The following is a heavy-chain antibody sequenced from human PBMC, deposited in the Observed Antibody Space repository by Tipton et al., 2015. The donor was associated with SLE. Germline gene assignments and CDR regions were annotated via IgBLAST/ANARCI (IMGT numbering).Heavy chain of an antibody. Sequence: QSGPEVKKPGSSVKVSCRASGDTFRNSAISWVRQAPGQGLEWMGGIIPMFGAENYPQKFQGRVTVTIDESTITAYMELKSLKSEDTAVYFCAKGPTFGGVMGFLQHWGQGTLVSVSS. CDR3: AKGPTFGGVMGFLQH. D-gene: IGHD3-16*01. V-gene: IGHV1-69*05. CDR1: GDTFRNSA. CDR2: IIPMFGAE. J-gene: IGHJ1*01.